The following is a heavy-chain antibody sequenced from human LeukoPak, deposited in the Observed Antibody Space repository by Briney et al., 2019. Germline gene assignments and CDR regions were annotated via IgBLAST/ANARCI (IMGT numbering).Heavy chain of an antibody. Sequence: ASVKVSCKASGYTFTGYYMHWVRQNPGQGLECMGWINPNSGGTNYAQKFQGRVTMTRDTSISTAYMELSRLRSDDTAVYYCTRDVPAAGRALDYWGQGTLVTVSS. CDR1: GYTFTGYY. CDR2: INPNSGGT. D-gene: IGHD6-13*01. J-gene: IGHJ4*02. CDR3: TRDVPAAGRALDY. V-gene: IGHV1-2*02.